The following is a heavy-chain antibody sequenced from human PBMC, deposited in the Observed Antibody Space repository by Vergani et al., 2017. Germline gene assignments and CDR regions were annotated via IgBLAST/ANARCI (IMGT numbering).Heavy chain of an antibody. D-gene: IGHD2/OR15-2a*01. CDR1: GFTFSSYS. CDR3: ARDLPFLAGGPFDY. V-gene: IGHV3-21*01. Sequence: EVQLVESGGGLVKPGGSLRLSCAASGFTFSSYSMNWVRQAPGKGLEWVSSISSSSSYIYYADSVKGRFTISRDNAKNSLYLQMNSLRAEDTAVYYCARDLPFLAGGPFDYWGQGTLVTVSS. CDR2: ISSSSSYI. J-gene: IGHJ4*02.